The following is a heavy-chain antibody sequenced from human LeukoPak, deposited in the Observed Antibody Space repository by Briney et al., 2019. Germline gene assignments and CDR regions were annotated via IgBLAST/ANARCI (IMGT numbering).Heavy chain of an antibody. CDR2: IYYSGST. Sequence: SETLSLTCTVSGGSISSGGYYWGWVRQHPGRGLEWLGYIYYSGSTYYNPSLKSRVTISVDTSNNQFSLKLSSVTAADTAVYYCASLRYGSGSYYSWGQGTLVTVSS. V-gene: IGHV4-31*03. CDR3: ASLRYGSGSYYS. D-gene: IGHD3-10*01. CDR1: GGSISSGGYY. J-gene: IGHJ4*02.